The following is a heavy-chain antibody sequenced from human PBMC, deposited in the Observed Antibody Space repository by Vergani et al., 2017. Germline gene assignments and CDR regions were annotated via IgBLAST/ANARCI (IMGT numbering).Heavy chain of an antibody. CDR1: GESFSSFY. D-gene: IGHD5-12*01. V-gene: IGHV4-34*02. J-gene: IGHJ4*02. Sequence: QVQLQQWGAGVVKPSGTLSLTCAVFGESFSSFYWSWIRQPPGKGLEWIGEINNDGHTNYNPSLESRVTISVDTSKNDFSLKVTSVTAADTAVYYCTRQPQEGASGPPSVPTWGQGISVIVSS. CDR3: TRQPQEGASGPPSVPT. CDR2: INNDGHT.